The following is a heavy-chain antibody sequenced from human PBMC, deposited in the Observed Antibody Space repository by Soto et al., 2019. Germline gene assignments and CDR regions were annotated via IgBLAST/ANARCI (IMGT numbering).Heavy chain of an antibody. CDR3: ARFTEDWFDP. CDR1: GDSVSSRGYF. V-gene: IGHV4-39*01. Sequence: SETLSLTCTVSGDSVSSRGYFWAWLRQPPGKRLEWIGSIYHSGNTYYNPSLKSRVTISLDTSRNQVSLRLISVTAADAAVYYCARFTEDWFDPWGQGTLVTVSS. D-gene: IGHD3-16*01. J-gene: IGHJ5*02. CDR2: IYHSGNT.